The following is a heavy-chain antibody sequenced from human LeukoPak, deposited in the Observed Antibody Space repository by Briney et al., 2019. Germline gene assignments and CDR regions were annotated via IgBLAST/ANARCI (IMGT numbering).Heavy chain of an antibody. D-gene: IGHD3-3*01. J-gene: IGHJ4*02. CDR2: IYYSGST. V-gene: IGHV4-59*12. Sequence: SETLSLTCAVSGGSISSYYWSWLRQPPGKGLEWIGYIYYSGSTNYNPSLKSRVTISVDTSKNQFSLNLTSVTAADTAVYYCAREGGFYRPLDYSGQGTLVTVSS. CDR1: GGSISSYY. CDR3: AREGGFYRPLDY.